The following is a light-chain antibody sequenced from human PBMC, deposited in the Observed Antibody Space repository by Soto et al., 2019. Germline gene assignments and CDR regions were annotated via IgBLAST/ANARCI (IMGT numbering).Light chain of an antibody. CDR3: QQSYSTLRT. Sequence: DIQMTQSPSSLSASVGDRVTITCRASQSLSSYLNWYQQKPGKATKLLIYAASSLQSGVPSRFSGSGSGTDFTLTISSLQPEDFATYYCQQSYSTLRTFGRGTKVEIK. CDR1: QSLSSY. J-gene: IGKJ1*01. V-gene: IGKV1-39*01. CDR2: AAS.